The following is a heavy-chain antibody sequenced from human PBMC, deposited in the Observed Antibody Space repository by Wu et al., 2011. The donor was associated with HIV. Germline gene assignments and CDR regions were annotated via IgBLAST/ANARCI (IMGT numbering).Heavy chain of an antibody. CDR1: GYTFTGYY. D-gene: IGHD1-26*01. CDR3: ARDGGIEVGATGVDWYFDL. J-gene: IGHJ2*01. Sequence: QVQLVQSGAEVKKPGASVKVSCKASGYTFTGYYMHWVRQAPGQGLEWMGWINPNSGGTNYAQKFQGRVTMTRDTSISTAYMELSRLRSDDTAVYYCARDGGIEVGATGVDWYFDLWGRGTLVTVSS. V-gene: IGHV1-2*02. CDR2: INPNSGGT.